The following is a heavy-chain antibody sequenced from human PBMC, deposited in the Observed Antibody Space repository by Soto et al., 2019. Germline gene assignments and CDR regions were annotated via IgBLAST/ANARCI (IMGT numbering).Heavy chain of an antibody. V-gene: IGHV1-18*03. D-gene: IGHD6-6*01. CDR3: ARRARPDFYYMDV. CDR2: INTYNAKT. Sequence: ASVKVSCKASRYTFTSYGLSWARQAPGQGLEWMGWINTYNAKTNFPQKLQGRFTISRDNSKNTVYLQMGSLRPEDMAVYYCARRARPDFYYMDVWGKGTTVTVSS. J-gene: IGHJ6*03. CDR1: RYTFTSYG.